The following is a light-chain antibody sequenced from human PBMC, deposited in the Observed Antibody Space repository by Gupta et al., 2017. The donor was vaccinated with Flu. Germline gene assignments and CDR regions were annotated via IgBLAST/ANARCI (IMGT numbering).Light chain of an antibody. V-gene: IGLV1-40*01. CDR2: GNS. CDR1: SSNIGAGYD. Sequence: QSVLTQPPSVSGAPGQRVTISCTGSSSNIGAGYDVHWYQQLPGTAPNLLIYGNSNRPSGVPDRFSGSKSGTSASLAITGLQAEEEADYYCQSYDSSLSGSKVFGTGTKVTVL. J-gene: IGLJ1*01. CDR3: QSYDSSLSGSKV.